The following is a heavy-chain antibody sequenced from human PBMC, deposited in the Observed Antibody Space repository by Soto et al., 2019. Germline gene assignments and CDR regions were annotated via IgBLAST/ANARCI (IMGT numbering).Heavy chain of an antibody. D-gene: IGHD5-18*01. J-gene: IGHJ6*02. CDR3: ARDLGGDSLTYGMDV. CDR2: IYYSGST. Sequence: SETLSLTCTVSGGSISSYYWSWIRQPPGKGLEWIGYIYYSGSTNYNRSLKSQVTISVDTSKNQCSLKLSSVTAADPAVYYCARDLGGDSLTYGMDVWGQGTTVTVSS. CDR1: GGSISSYY. V-gene: IGHV4-59*01.